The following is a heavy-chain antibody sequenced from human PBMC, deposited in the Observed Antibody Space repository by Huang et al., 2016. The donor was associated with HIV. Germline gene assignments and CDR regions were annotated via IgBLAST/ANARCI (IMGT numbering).Heavy chain of an antibody. D-gene: IGHD4-17*01. V-gene: IGHV1-8*02. J-gene: IGHJ4*02. CDR3: ARSAYGDLDY. CDR1: GYTFPNYD. CDR2: SNPNTGNT. Sequence: QVHLVQSGAEVKKPGASVKVSCKASGYTFPNYDINWVRQAPGRGLAWRGWSNPNTGNTGFAQSFQGRVTMTRKTSITTAYMELTSLTSEDTAVYYCARSAYGDLDYWGLGTLVIVSS.